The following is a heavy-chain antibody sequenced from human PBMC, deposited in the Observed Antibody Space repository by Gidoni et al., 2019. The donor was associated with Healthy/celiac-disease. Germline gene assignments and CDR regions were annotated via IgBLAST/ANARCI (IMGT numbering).Heavy chain of an antibody. D-gene: IGHD6-13*01. Sequence: QVQLQASGPGLVKPSETLSLTCTVSGGSISSYYRSWIRQPAGKGLEWIGRIYNSGSTNYNPSLKSRVTMSVDTSKNQFSLKLSSVTAADTAVYYCARESSSSWCPFDPWGQGTLVTVSS. CDR1: GGSISSYY. V-gene: IGHV4-4*07. J-gene: IGHJ5*02. CDR3: ARESSSSWCPFDP. CDR2: IYNSGST.